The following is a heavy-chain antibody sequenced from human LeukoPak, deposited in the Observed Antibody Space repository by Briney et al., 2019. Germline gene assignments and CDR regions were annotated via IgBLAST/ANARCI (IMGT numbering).Heavy chain of an antibody. J-gene: IGHJ6*04. V-gene: IGHV3-48*03. Sequence: GGSLRLSCAASGFTFSSYEMNWVRQAPGKGLEWVSYISSSGSTIYYADSVKGRFTIPRDSAKNSLYLQMNSLRAEDTAVYYCVELGITMIGGVWGKGTTVTISS. CDR3: VELGITMIGGV. CDR1: GFTFSSYE. CDR2: ISSSGSTI. D-gene: IGHD3-10*02.